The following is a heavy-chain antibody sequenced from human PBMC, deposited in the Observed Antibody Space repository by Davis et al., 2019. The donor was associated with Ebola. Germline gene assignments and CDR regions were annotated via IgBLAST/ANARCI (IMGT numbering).Heavy chain of an antibody. Sequence: ASVKVSCKASGYTFTSYGISWVRQAPGQGLEWMGWINPNSGGTNYAQKFQGRVTMTRDTSISTAYMELSRLRSEDTAVYYCARADFDYWGQGTLVTVSS. CDR3: ARADFDY. CDR1: GYTFTSYG. CDR2: INPNSGGT. J-gene: IGHJ4*02. V-gene: IGHV1-2*02.